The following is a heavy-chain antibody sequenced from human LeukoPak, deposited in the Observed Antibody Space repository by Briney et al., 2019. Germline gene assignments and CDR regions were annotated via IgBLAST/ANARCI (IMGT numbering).Heavy chain of an antibody. CDR1: GYTFTSYY. CDR2: INTNDGGT. Sequence: GASVKVSCKASGYTFTSYYMHWVRQAPGQGLAWMGRINTNDGGTNYAQKFQGRVTMTRDMSTSTAYMELSSLRSEDTAVYYCAREGYGSGTYLDYWGQGTLVTVSS. V-gene: IGHV1-46*01. CDR3: AREGYGSGTYLDY. J-gene: IGHJ4*02. D-gene: IGHD3-10*01.